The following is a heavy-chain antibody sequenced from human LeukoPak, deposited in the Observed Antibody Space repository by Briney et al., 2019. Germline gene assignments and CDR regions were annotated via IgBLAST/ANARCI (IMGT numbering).Heavy chain of an antibody. CDR3: ARHAPTRMYYYDSSGYYPYFDY. Sequence: PSETLSLTCTVSGGSISSYYWSWIRQPPGKGLEWIGYIYYSGSTNYNPSLKSRVTISVDTSKNQFSLKLSSVTAADTAVYYCARHAPTRMYYYDSSGYYPYFDYWGREPWSPSPQ. CDR2: IYYSGST. CDR1: GGSISSYY. J-gene: IGHJ4*02. V-gene: IGHV4-59*08. D-gene: IGHD3-22*01.